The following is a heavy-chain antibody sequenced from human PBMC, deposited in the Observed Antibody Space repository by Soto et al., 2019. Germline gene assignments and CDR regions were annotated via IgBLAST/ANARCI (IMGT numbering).Heavy chain of an antibody. D-gene: IGHD1-20*01. CDR1: GFTLSNFA. CDR2: VSGAGITT. V-gene: IGHV3-23*04. CDR3: AKGLIRGLDNGKVDH. J-gene: IGHJ4*01. Sequence: EVPLEESGGDLVKPGGSLRLSCAASGFTLSNFAMSWVRQAPGKGLEWVSVVSGAGITTKYAASVKGRFTVSSVNSNNTLSLPMGSLRTAHTGIYYCAKGLIRGLDNGKVDHWGHGTLVTVSS.